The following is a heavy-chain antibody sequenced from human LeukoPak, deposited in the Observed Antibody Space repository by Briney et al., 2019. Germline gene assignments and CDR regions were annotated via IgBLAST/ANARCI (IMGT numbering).Heavy chain of an antibody. CDR1: GGTFSSYA. D-gene: IGHD4-17*01. V-gene: IGHV1-69*04. J-gene: IGHJ4*02. CDR3: ARVTRDYGDYVFDY. CDR2: IIPILGIA. Sequence: SVKVSCKASGGTFSSYAISWVRQAPGQGLEWMGRIIPILGIANYAQKFQGRVTITADKSTSTAYMELSSLRSEDTAVYYCARVTRDYGDYVFDYWGQGTLVTVSS.